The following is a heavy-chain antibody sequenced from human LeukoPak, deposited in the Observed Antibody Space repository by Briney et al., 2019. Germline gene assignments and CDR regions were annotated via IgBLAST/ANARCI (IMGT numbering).Heavy chain of an antibody. CDR3: ARGDPGQLADYFDY. Sequence: SETLSLTCAVYGGSFSGYYWSWIRQPPGKGLEWIGEINHSGSTNYNPSLKSRVTISVDTSKNQFSLKLSSVTAADTAVYYCARGDPGQLADYFDYWGQGTLVTVSS. V-gene: IGHV4-34*01. J-gene: IGHJ4*02. CDR1: GGSFSGYY. D-gene: IGHD6-6*01. CDR2: INHSGST.